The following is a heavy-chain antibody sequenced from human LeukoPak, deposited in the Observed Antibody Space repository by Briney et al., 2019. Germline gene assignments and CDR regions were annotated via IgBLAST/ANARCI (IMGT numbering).Heavy chain of an antibody. V-gene: IGHV4-4*07. CDR1: GVSISSYY. Sequence: PSETLSLTCTVSGVSISSYYWSWIRQPAGKGLEWIGRIYTSGSTNYNPSLKSRVTMSVDTSKNQFSLKLSSVTAADTAVYYCARERLRLGELSLDYWGQGTLVTVSS. J-gene: IGHJ4*02. CDR3: ARERLRLGELSLDY. CDR2: IYTSGST. D-gene: IGHD3-16*02.